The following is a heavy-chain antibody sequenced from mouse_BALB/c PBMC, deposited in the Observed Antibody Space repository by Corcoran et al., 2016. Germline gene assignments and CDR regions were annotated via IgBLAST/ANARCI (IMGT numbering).Heavy chain of an antibody. V-gene: IGHV14-3*02. CDR1: GFNIKDTY. D-gene: IGHD1-3*01. Sequence: EVQLQQSGAELVKPGASVKLSCTASGFNIKDTYMHWVKQRPEQGLEWIGRIDPANGNTKYDPKFKGKVTITADTSSNTAYLQPSSLTSDDTAVDYCARWEWYVVTWCAGTTATASS. CDR3: ARWEWYVVT. J-gene: IGHJ1*01. CDR2: IDPANGNT.